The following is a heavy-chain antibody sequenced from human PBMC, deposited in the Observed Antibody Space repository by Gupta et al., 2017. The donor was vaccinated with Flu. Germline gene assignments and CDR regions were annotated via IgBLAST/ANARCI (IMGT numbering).Heavy chain of an antibody. D-gene: IGHD3-3*01. CDR2: INPGGDST. CDR1: GFTLINHY. V-gene: IGHV1-46*01. J-gene: IGHJ4*02. Sequence: QVQLVQSGAEMRKPGASVKVSCQTFGFTLINHYIHWVRQAPGQGLEWVGVINPGGDSTYFARSFRGRAGVTRDTSTRTVYMELSDLKSEDTGIYYCARERRGFSYYFDFGGQGTLVTVSS. CDR3: ARERRGFSYYFDF.